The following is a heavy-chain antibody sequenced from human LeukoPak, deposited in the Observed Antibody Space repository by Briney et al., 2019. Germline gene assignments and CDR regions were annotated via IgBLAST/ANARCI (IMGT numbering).Heavy chain of an antibody. D-gene: IGHD1-26*01. J-gene: IGHJ2*01. CDR1: GFTFSHYY. V-gene: IGHV3-72*01. CDR3: VRVMLGSSKFFDL. Sequence: GGSLRLSCAGSGFTFSHYYIDWVRQAPGKGLEWVARIRNKANSYSIEYAASVRGRFTISRDDSKNSVYLQMNSLKSEDTADYYCVRVMLGSSKFFDLWGRGTLVTVSS. CDR2: IRNKANSYSI.